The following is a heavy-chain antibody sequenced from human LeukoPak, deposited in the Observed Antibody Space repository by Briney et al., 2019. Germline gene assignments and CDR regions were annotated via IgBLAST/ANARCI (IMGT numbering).Heavy chain of an antibody. CDR3: ARGEWSPTAIGHPPWFDP. V-gene: IGHV4-31*03. J-gene: IGHJ5*02. CDR1: GGSISSGGYF. D-gene: IGHD3-3*01. CDR2: IYYSGST. Sequence: PSETLSLTCTVSGGSISSGGYFWSWIRQHPGKGLEWIGYIYYSGSTYYNPSLKSRVTISVDTSKNQFSLKLSSVTAADTAVYYCARGEWSPTAIGHPPWFDPWGQGTLVTVSS.